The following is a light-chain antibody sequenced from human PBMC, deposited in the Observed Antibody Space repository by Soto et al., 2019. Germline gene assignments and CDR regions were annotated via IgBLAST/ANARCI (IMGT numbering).Light chain of an antibody. Sequence: DIQMTQSPSTLSASVGDRVTITCRASQSISSWLAWYQQKPGKAPKLLIYKASSLESGVPSRFSGNGSGTEFTLTISSLQPDDFATYYCQQYNSYSTFGQGTKV. V-gene: IGKV1-5*03. CDR2: KAS. CDR1: QSISSW. J-gene: IGKJ1*01. CDR3: QQYNSYST.